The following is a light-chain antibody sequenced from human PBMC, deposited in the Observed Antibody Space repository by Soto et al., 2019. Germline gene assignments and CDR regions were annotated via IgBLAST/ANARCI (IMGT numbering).Light chain of an antibody. CDR3: QQYGSSSYT. V-gene: IGKV3-20*01. J-gene: IGKJ2*01. CDR1: QSVRSNY. Sequence: EIVLTQSPGTVSLSPGERATLSCRASQSVRSNYLAWYQQKPGQAPRLLIYGASSRATGTPDRFSGSGSGTDFALTISRLEPEDFAVYYCQQYGSSSYTFGQGTKLEIK. CDR2: GAS.